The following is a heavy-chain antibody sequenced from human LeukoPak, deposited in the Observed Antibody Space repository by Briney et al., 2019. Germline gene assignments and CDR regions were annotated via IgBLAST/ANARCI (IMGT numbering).Heavy chain of an antibody. CDR3: ATEGKYDFWSGYYRY. V-gene: IGHV1-69*13. CDR1: GDTFISYA. Sequence: ASVKVSCKASGDTFISYAISWVRQAPGQGLEWMGGIIPIFGTANYAQKFQGRVTITADESTSTAYMELSSLRSEDTAVYYCATEGKYDFWSGYYRYWGQGTLVTVSS. J-gene: IGHJ4*02. D-gene: IGHD3-3*01. CDR2: IIPIFGTA.